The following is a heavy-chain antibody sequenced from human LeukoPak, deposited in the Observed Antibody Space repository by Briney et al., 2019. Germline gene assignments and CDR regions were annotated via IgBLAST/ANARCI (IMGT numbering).Heavy chain of an antibody. Sequence: GGSLRLSCAASGFTFSSYWVSWVRQAPGKGLEWVANIKQDGSEKYCVDSVKGRFTISRDNAKNSLYLQMNSLRAEDTAVYYCARVTYSSSWRVWGQGTLVTVSS. J-gene: IGHJ4*02. CDR2: IKQDGSEK. CDR1: GFTFSSYW. D-gene: IGHD6-13*01. CDR3: ARVTYSSSWRV. V-gene: IGHV3-7*01.